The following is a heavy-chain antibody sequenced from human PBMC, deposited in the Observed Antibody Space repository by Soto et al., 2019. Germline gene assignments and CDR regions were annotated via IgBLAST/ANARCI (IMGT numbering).Heavy chain of an antibody. J-gene: IGHJ6*02. CDR2: ISYDGSNK. CDR1: GFTFSSYG. Sequence: QVQLVESGGGVVQPGRSLRLSCAASGFTFSSYGMHWVRQAPGKGLEWVAVISYDGSNKYYADSVKGRFTISRDNSKNTLYLQMNSLRAEDTAVYYCAKPPEDIVVVVAAANYGMDVWGQGTTVTVSS. V-gene: IGHV3-30*18. D-gene: IGHD2-15*01. CDR3: AKPPEDIVVVVAAANYGMDV.